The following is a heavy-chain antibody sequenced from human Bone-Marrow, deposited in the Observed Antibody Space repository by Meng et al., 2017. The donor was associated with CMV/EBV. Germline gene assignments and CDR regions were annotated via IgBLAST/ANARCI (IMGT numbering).Heavy chain of an antibody. V-gene: IGHV3-15*01. CDR2: IKSRTDGGTT. D-gene: IGHD3-16*01. CDR1: GFTFSNAW. CDR3: AKELGGFDY. J-gene: IGHJ4*02. Sequence: GGSLRLSCAASGFTFSNAWMSWVRQAPGKGLEWVGRIKSRTDGGTTDYAAPVKGRFTISRDDSKNTLYLQMSSLRAEDTAVYYCAKELGGFDYWGQGTLVTASS.